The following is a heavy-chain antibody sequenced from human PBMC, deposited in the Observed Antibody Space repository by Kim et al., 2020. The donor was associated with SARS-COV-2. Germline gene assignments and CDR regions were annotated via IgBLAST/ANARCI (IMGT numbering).Heavy chain of an antibody. CDR1: GYTFTSYA. V-gene: IGHV1-3*01. CDR2: INAGNGNT. J-gene: IGHJ5*02. D-gene: IGHD3-3*01. CDR3: ARDRGVDRQITIFGVVRRFDP. Sequence: ASVKVSCKASGYTFTSYAMHWVRQAPGQRLEWMGWINAGNGNTKYSQKFQGRVTITRDTSASTAYMELSSLRSEDTAVYYCARDRGVDRQITIFGVVRRFDPWGQGTLVTVSS.